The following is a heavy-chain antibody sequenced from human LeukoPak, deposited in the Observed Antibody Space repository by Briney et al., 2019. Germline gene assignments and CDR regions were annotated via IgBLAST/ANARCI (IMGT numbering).Heavy chain of an antibody. J-gene: IGHJ4*02. Sequence: GGSLRLSRAASGFTFSSYWMSWVRQAPGKGLEWVANIKQDGSEKYYVDSVKGRFTISRDNAKNSLYLQMNSLRAEDTAVYYCAREAKNTPGIAAAAGFDYWGQGTLVTVSS. CDR2: IKQDGSEK. CDR3: AREAKNTPGIAAAAGFDY. V-gene: IGHV3-7*05. CDR1: GFTFSSYW. D-gene: IGHD6-13*01.